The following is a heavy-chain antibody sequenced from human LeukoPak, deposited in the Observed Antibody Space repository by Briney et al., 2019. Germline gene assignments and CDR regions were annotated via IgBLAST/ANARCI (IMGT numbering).Heavy chain of an antibody. CDR1: GFTITSYG. J-gene: IGHJ6*03. D-gene: IGHD1-20*01. V-gene: IGHV1-69*06. Sequence: SVKVSCSFSGFTITSYGIHWVQQSPGQGLEWMGGIIPIFGTANYAQKFQGRVTITADKSTSTAYMELSSLRSEDTAVYYCARGHITGTPMDVWGKGTTVTVSS. CDR3: ARGHITGTPMDV. CDR2: IIPIFGTA.